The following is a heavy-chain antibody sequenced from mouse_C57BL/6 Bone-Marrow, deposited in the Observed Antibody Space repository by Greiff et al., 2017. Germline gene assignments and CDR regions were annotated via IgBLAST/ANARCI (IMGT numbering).Heavy chain of an antibody. CDR1: GFNIKDDY. J-gene: IGHJ4*01. V-gene: IGHV14-4*01. Sequence: VQLKESGAELVRPGASVKLSCTASGFNIKDDYMHWVKQRPEQGLEWIGWIDPENGDTEYASKFKGKATITADTSSNTAYLQLSSLTSEDTAVYYCTSYLLWKAMDYWGQGTSVTVSS. D-gene: IGHD2-1*01. CDR2: IDPENGDT. CDR3: TSYLLWKAMDY.